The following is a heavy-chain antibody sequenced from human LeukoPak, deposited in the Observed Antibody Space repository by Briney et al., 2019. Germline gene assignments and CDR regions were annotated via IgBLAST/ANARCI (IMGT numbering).Heavy chain of an antibody. CDR2: IKQDGSEK. D-gene: IGHD4-17*01. V-gene: IGHV3-7*01. J-gene: IGHJ4*02. CDR1: GFNFSNYW. Sequence: GGSLRLSCVASGFNFSNYWMSWARQAPVEGLEWVANIKQDGSEKYYVDSVEGRFTISRDNAKNSLFLQMNSLRAEDTAVYYCAREDYGEPFDYWGQGTLVTVSS. CDR3: AREDYGEPFDY.